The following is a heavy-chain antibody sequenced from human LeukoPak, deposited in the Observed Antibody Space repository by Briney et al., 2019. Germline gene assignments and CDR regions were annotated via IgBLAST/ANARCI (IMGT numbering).Heavy chain of an antibody. CDR1: GYTFTGYY. Sequence: GASVKVSCKASGYTFTGYYMHWVRQAPGQGLEWMGWINPNSGGTNYAQKFQGRVTMTRDTSISTAYMELSRLRSDDTAAYYCAREPDGYNQFDYWGQGTLVTVSS. CDR3: AREPDGYNQFDY. V-gene: IGHV1-2*02. CDR2: INPNSGGT. D-gene: IGHD5-24*01. J-gene: IGHJ4*02.